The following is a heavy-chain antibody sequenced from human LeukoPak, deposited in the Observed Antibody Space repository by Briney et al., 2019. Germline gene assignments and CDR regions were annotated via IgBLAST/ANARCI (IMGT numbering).Heavy chain of an antibody. D-gene: IGHD3-10*01. CDR3: AKDRRITMVRALDY. V-gene: IGHV3-30*18. CDR2: ISYDGSNK. J-gene: IGHJ4*02. CDR1: GFTFSSYG. Sequence: GGSLRLSCAASGFTFSSYGMHWARQAPGKGLEWVAVISYDGSNKYYADSVKGRFTISRDNSKNTLYLQMNSLRAEDTAVYYCAKDRRITMVRALDYWGQGTLVTVSS.